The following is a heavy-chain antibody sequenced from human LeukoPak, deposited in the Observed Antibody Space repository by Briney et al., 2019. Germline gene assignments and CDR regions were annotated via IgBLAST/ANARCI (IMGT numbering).Heavy chain of an antibody. CDR3: AKDKSNYYYYYMDV. CDR1: GFTFDDYA. Sequence: GGSLRLSCAASGFTFDDYAMHWVRQAPGKGLEWVSGISWNSGSIGYADSVKGRFTISRDNAKNSLYLQMTSLRAEDTTLYYCAKDKSNYYYYYMDVWGKGTTVTVSS. J-gene: IGHJ6*03. D-gene: IGHD6-6*01. CDR2: ISWNSGSI. V-gene: IGHV3-9*01.